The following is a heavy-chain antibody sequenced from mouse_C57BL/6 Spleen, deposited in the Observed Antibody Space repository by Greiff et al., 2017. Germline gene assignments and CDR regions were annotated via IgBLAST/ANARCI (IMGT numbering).Heavy chain of an antibody. J-gene: IGHJ1*03. CDR1: GYTFTSYW. D-gene: IGHD2-2*01. CDR3: ARGGYYGYFDV. CDR2: IDPSDSYT. Sequence: QVQLQQPGAELVMPGASVKLSCKASGYTFTSYWMHWVKQRPGQGLEWIGEIDPSDSYTNYNQKFKGKSTLTVDKSSSTAYMQLSSLTSEDSAVXYCARGGYYGYFDVWGTGTTVTVSS. V-gene: IGHV1-69*01.